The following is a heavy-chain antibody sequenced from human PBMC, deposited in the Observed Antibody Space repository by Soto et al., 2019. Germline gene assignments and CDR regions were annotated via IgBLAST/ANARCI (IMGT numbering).Heavy chain of an antibody. CDR3: AKSPSRAPYGMDV. V-gene: IGHV3-23*01. Sequence: PGGSLRLSCAASGFPFSMYAMIWVRQAPGKGLEWVSSVSGSVDRTYYADSVRGRFTISRDNSKKMVYLEMSSLRVEDTAVYHCAKSPSRAPYGMDVWGQGTTVTVSS. D-gene: IGHD6-6*01. CDR2: VSGSVDRT. J-gene: IGHJ6*02. CDR1: GFPFSMYA.